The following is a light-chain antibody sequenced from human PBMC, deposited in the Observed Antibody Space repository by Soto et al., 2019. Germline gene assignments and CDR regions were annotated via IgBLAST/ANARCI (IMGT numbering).Light chain of an antibody. V-gene: IGLV2-8*01. CDR3: SSYAGSNNYV. CDR1: SRDVGGYNY. J-gene: IGLJ1*01. CDR2: EVN. Sequence: QSALTQPPSASGSPGRSVTISCTGTSRDVGGYNYVSWYQQHPGKAPKLMIYEVNKRPSGVPDRFSGSKSGNTASLTVSGLQAEDEADYYCSSYAGSNNYVFGTGTKVTVL.